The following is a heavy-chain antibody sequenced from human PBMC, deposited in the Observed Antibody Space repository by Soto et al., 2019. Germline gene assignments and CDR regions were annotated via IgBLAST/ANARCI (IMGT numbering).Heavy chain of an antibody. Sequence: QVQLVQSGAEVNKPGSSVKVSSKACGDTFSSYTISWVRQAPGQGLEWKGRIIPILGKAHYAQKFQGRVTITADKSTCTAYMVLSSLRSEDTAVYYCARDVAAADFYYYGMDVWGQGTTVTVSS. V-gene: IGHV1-69*08. CDR3: ARDVAAADFYYYGMDV. J-gene: IGHJ6*02. CDR1: GDTFSSYT. D-gene: IGHD6-13*01. CDR2: IIPILGKA.